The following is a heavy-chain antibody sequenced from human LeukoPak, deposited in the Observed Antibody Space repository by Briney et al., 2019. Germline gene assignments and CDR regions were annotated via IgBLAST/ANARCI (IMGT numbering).Heavy chain of an antibody. CDR1: GDSISSSDFY. CDR3: ARAPTSSWRHYFDY. D-gene: IGHD6-13*01. CDR2: VYDSGRM. J-gene: IGHJ4*02. V-gene: IGHV4-39*01. Sequence: SETLSLTCTVSGDSISSSDFYWGWIRQPPGKGLEWIGGVYDSGRMYEKPSLRSRVPISIDTSKNQFSLKLSSVTAADTAVYYCARAPTSSWRHYFDYWGQGTLVTVSS.